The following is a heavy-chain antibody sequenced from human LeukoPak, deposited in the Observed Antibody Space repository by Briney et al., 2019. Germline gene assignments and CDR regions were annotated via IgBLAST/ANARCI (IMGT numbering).Heavy chain of an antibody. V-gene: IGHV5-51*01. CDR2: IYPGHSDT. Sequence: GESLKISCKGSGYSFTSYWIGWVRQMPGEGLEWMGIIYPGHSDTRYSPSFQGQVTISADKSISTAYLQWSSLKASDTAMYYCARTSYCSGGRCYYPDYWGQGTPVTVSS. J-gene: IGHJ4*02. CDR3: ARTSYCSGGRCYYPDY. CDR1: GYSFTSYW. D-gene: IGHD2-15*01.